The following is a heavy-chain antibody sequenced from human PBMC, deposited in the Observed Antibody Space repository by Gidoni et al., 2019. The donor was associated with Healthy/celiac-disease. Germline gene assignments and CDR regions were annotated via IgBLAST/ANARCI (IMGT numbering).Heavy chain of an antibody. CDR1: GVSISSSSHH. V-gene: IGHV4-39*01. CDR3: ASREQLVPNSFDY. Sequence: QLQLQESVPGLVKPSATLSLTCTVSGVSISSSSHHWCWIRQPPGKGLEWIGSIYYSGSTYYNPSLKSRVTISVDTSKNQFSLKLSSVTAADTAVYYCASREQLVPNSFDYWGQGTLVTVSS. D-gene: IGHD6-6*01. CDR2: IYYSGST. J-gene: IGHJ4*02.